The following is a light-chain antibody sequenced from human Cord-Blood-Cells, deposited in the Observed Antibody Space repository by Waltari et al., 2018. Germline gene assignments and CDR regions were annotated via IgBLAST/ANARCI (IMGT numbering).Light chain of an antibody. V-gene: IGKV3-15*01. Sequence: EIVMTQSPATLSVSPGERATHSCRASQSVSSNLAWYQQKPGQAPRHLIYGASTRATGIPARFSGSGSGTEFTLTISSLQSEYLAVYYWQEYNNWPWTFGQGTKVEIK. J-gene: IGKJ1*01. CDR1: QSVSSN. CDR2: GAS. CDR3: QEYNNWPWT.